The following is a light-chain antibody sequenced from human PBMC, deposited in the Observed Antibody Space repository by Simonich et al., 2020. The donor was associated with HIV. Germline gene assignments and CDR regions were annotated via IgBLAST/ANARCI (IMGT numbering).Light chain of an antibody. J-gene: IGLJ2*01. Sequence: QSALTQPASVSGSPGQSITISCTGTSSDVGANNFVSWYQQHPGKAPKLMIYDFSKRPSGVSNRFSASKSGNTASLTISGLQAEDEADYYCSSYTSSSVVFGGGTKLTVL. V-gene: IGLV2-14*03. CDR2: DFS. CDR1: SSDVGANNF. CDR3: SSYTSSSVV.